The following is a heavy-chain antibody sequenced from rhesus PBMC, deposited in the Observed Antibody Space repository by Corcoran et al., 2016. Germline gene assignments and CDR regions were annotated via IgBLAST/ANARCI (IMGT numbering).Heavy chain of an antibody. V-gene: IGHV4-76*01. CDR1: GYSISSGYD. CDR2: IYGSSGST. D-gene: IGHD3-28*01. CDR3: VGTERLQYYYDSGYYPDY. Sequence: QVQLQESGPGVVKPSETLSLTCAVSGYSISSGYDWSWIRQPPGKGLEWIGYIYGSSGSTNYNPSLKNRVTISKDTSKNQFSLKLSSVTAADTAVYYCVGTERLQYYYDSGYYPDYWGQGVLVTVSS. J-gene: IGHJ4*01.